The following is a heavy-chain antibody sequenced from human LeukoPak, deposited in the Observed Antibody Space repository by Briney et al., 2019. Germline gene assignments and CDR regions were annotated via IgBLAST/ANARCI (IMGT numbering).Heavy chain of an antibody. Sequence: TSETLSLTCTVSSGSISSAGYYWGWIRRPPGRGLEWIGSIYYSGSTYYNPSLKSRVTISVDTSKNQFSLKLYSVTAADTSVYYCARQYGPIDYWGQGTLVTVSS. D-gene: IGHD4-17*01. CDR3: ARQYGPIDY. CDR1: SGSISSAGYY. V-gene: IGHV4-39*01. CDR2: IYYSGST. J-gene: IGHJ4*02.